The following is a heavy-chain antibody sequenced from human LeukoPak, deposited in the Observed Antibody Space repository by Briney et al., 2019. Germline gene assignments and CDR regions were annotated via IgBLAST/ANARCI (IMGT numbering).Heavy chain of an antibody. CDR1: GFTFSSYA. D-gene: IGHD5-12*01. Sequence: PGGSLRLSCAASGFTFSSYAMHWVRQAPGKGLEWVAVISYDGSNKYYADSVKGRFTISRDNSKSTLYLQMNSLRAEDTAVYYCARGPPGRWLRTILFDYWGQGTLVTVSS. J-gene: IGHJ4*02. V-gene: IGHV3-30-3*01. CDR3: ARGPPGRWLRTILFDY. CDR2: ISYDGSNK.